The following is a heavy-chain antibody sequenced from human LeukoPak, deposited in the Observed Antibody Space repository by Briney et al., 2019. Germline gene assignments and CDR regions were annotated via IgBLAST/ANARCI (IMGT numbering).Heavy chain of an antibody. CDR2: ISYDGSNK. CDR1: GFTFSTYG. V-gene: IGHV3-30*18. CDR3: AKVFFSGSYYAASDY. Sequence: GRSLRLSCAASGFTFSTYGMHWVRQAPGRGLEWVAVISYDGSNKYYADSVKGRFTISRDNSKNTLYLQMNSLGAEDTAAYYCAKVFFSGSYYAASDYWGQGTLVTVSS. J-gene: IGHJ4*02. D-gene: IGHD1-26*01.